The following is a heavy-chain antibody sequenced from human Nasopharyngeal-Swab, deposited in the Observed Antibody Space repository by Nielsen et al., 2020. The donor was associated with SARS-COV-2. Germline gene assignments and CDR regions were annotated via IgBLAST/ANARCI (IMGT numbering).Heavy chain of an antibody. CDR2: ISGGSSDS. V-gene: IGHV3-11*03. CDR1: GFAFSDSY. J-gene: IGHJ4*02. Sequence: GESLKISCVASGFAFSDSYMSWIRQAPEKGLEWLSYISGGSSDSNYADSVKGRFTISRDNIKNALYLQMNSLRAEDTAVYYCVKNSGRDGGYWGQGTLVTVSS. D-gene: IGHD1-1*01. CDR3: VKNSGRDGGY.